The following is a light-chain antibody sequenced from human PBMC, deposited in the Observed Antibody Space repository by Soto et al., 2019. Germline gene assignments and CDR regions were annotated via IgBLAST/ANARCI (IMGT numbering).Light chain of an antibody. CDR3: SSYTSSSTLHWV. CDR2: DVS. J-gene: IGLJ3*02. V-gene: IGLV2-14*01. Sequence: QSALTQPASVSGSPGQSITISCTGTSSDVGGYNYVSWYQQHPGKAPKLMIYDVSNRPSGVSNRFSGSKSGNTASLTISGLQAEVEADYYCSSYTSSSTLHWVFGGGTKLTVL. CDR1: SSDVGGYNY.